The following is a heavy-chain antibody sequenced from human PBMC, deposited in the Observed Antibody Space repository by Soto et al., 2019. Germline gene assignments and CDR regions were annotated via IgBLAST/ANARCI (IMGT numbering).Heavy chain of an antibody. Sequence: GGSLRLSCKGFGFSLDDHAMHWVRQAPGKGLEWVSVITWDGLTAYYADSVKGRFTISRDNSKNSLYPQMNSLRTEDTAHYYCAKSVRAIAGADFDSWGQGALVTVSS. V-gene: IGHV3-43*01. CDR3: AKSVRAIAGADFDS. CDR1: GFSLDDHA. J-gene: IGHJ4*02. CDR2: ITWDGLTA. D-gene: IGHD6-13*01.